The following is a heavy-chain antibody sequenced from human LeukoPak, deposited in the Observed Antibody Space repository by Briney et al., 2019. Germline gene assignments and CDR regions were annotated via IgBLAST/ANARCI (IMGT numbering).Heavy chain of an antibody. D-gene: IGHD5-18*01. CDR2: IYTSGST. CDR3: ARALPRYSYGPPHYYMDV. CDR1: GGSISSYY. V-gene: IGHV4-4*07. Sequence: PSETLSLTCTVSGGSISSYYWSWIRQPAGKGLEWIGRIYTSGSTNYNPSLKSRVTMSVDTSKNQFSLKLSSVTAADTAVYYCARALPRYSYGPPHYYMDVWGKGTTVTVSS. J-gene: IGHJ6*03.